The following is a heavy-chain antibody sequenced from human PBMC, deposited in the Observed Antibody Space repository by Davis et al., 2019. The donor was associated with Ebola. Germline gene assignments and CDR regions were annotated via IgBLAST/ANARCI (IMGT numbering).Heavy chain of an antibody. D-gene: IGHD1-7*01. CDR2: IKQDGSEK. CDR1: EFTFSSYW. J-gene: IGHJ4*02. V-gene: IGHV3-7*01. Sequence: GESLKISCVVSEFTFSSYWMSWVRQAPGKGLELVANIKQDGSEKYYVDSVKGRFTISRDNAKSSLYLQMNSLRAEDTAVYYCARTGTTDYFDYWGQGTLVTVSS. CDR3: ARTGTTDYFDY.